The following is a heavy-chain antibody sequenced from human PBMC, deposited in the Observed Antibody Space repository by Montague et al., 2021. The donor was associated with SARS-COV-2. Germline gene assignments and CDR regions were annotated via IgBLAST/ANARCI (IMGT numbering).Heavy chain of an antibody. CDR1: GGSITNNIDY. CDR3: ARLKRDGDRSGSPSAFDF. Sequence: SETLSLTCTVSGGSITNNIDYWAWIRQPPGKGLEWIGSIYYTGNTYYNPSLKSRITISVVTSKNHFTLKLSSVTAAETAVYYCARLKRDGDRSGSPSAFDFWGQGTKVTVSS. D-gene: IGHD3-22*01. CDR2: IYYTGNT. J-gene: IGHJ3*01. V-gene: IGHV4-39*02.